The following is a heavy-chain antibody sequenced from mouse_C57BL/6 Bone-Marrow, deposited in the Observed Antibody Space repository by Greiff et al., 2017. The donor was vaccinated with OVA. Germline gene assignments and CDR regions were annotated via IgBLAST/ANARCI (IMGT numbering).Heavy chain of an antibody. Sequence: QVQLQQSGAELVKPGASVKISCKASGYAFSSYWMNWVKQRPGKGLEWIGQIYPGDGDTNYNGKFKGKATLTADKSSSTAYMQLSSLTSEDSAVYFCARWETYYYSYYFDYWGQGTTLTVSS. D-gene: IGHD1-1*01. CDR3: ARWETYYYSYYFDY. CDR1: GYAFSSYW. V-gene: IGHV1-80*01. CDR2: IYPGDGDT. J-gene: IGHJ2*01.